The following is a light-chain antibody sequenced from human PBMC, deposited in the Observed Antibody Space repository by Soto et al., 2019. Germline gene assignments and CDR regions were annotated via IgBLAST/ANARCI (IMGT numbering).Light chain of an antibody. CDR2: LNSDGSH. CDR3: QTWDSGIAV. J-gene: IGLJ7*01. CDR1: SGHNTYA. V-gene: IGLV4-69*01. Sequence: QLVLTQSPSASASLGASVKLTCTLSSGHNTYAIAWHQQQPDKGPRYLMKLNSDGSHNKGDGIPDRFSGSSSGAERYLSISSLQSEDEADYYCQTWDSGIAVFGGGTQLTFL.